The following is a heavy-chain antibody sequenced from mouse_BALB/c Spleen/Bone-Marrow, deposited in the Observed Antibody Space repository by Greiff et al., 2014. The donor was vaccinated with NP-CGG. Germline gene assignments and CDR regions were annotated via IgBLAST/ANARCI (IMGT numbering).Heavy chain of an antibody. D-gene: IGHD1-1*01. CDR2: INPSSGYT. CDR3: VRGSATVVTRNYFDY. Sequence: QVQLQQSGAELARPGASVKMSCKASGYTFTSYTMHWVKQRPGQGLEWIGYINPSSGYTNYNQKFKDKATLTADKSSSTAYMQLSSLTSEDSAVYYCVRGSATVVTRNYFDYWGQGTTLTVSS. V-gene: IGHV1-4*01. CDR1: GYTFTSYT. J-gene: IGHJ2*01.